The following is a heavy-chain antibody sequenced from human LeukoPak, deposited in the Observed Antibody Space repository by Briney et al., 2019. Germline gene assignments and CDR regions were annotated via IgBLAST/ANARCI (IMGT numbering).Heavy chain of an antibody. CDR2: MNPNSGNT. J-gene: IGHJ4*02. CDR1: GYTFTSYD. Sequence: ASVKVSCKASGYTFTSYDINWVRQATGQGLEWMGWMNPNSGNTGYAQKFQGRVTMTRNTSISTAYMELSSLRSEDTAVYYCAKQLGYCSDSSCYFPYWGQGTLVTVSS. D-gene: IGHD2-15*01. CDR3: AKQLGYCSDSSCYFPY. V-gene: IGHV1-8*01.